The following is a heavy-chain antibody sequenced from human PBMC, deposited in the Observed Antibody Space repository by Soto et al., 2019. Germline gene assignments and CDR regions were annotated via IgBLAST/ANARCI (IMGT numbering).Heavy chain of an antibody. D-gene: IGHD6-6*01. CDR3: ARVARPGKFEY. CDR1: GGSFSGYY. CDR2: INHSGST. V-gene: IGHV4-34*01. Sequence: SETLSLTCAVYGGSFSGYYWSWIRQPPGKGLEWIGEINHSGSTNYNPSLKSRVTISVDTSKNQFSLKLSSVTAADTAVYYCARVARPGKFEYWGQGTLVTVSS. J-gene: IGHJ4*02.